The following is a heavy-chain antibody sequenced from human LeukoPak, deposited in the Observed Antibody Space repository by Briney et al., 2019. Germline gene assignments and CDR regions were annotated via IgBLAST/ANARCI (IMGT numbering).Heavy chain of an antibody. Sequence: PGGSLRLSCAASGFTFSSYAMSWVRQAPGKGLEWVSAISGSGGSTYYADSVKGRFTISRDNSKNTLYLQMNSLRAEDTAVCYCAKDGSGYDSFDYWGQGTLVTVSS. CDR2: ISGSGGST. D-gene: IGHD5-12*01. CDR3: AKDGSGYDSFDY. V-gene: IGHV3-23*01. J-gene: IGHJ4*02. CDR1: GFTFSSYA.